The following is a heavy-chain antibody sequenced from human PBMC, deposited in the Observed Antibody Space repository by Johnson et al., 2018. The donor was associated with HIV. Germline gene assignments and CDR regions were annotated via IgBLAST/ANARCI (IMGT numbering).Heavy chain of an antibody. CDR2: IYSGGSI. CDR3: ARGGWANDAFDI. D-gene: IGHD6-19*01. CDR1: GFTVSSNY. J-gene: IGHJ3*02. Sequence: VQLVESGGGLVQPGGSLRLSCAASGFTVSSNYMSWVRQAPGKGLEWVSVIYSGGSIYFADSVKGRFTISSDNSKNTLYLQMNSLRAGDTAVYYCARGGWANDAFDIWGQGTMVTVSS. V-gene: IGHV3-66*01.